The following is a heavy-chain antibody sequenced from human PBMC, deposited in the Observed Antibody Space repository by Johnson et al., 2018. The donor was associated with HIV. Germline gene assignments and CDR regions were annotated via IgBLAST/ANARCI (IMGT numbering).Heavy chain of an antibody. CDR3: AKDLVDTAMDDAFDI. V-gene: IGHV3-30*04. D-gene: IGHD5-18*01. CDR2: ISYDGSNN. Sequence: QMQLVESGGGVVQPGRSLRLSCAASGFTFSSYAMHWVRQAPGKGLEGVAVISYDGSNNYYDDSVKGRLTISRDNSKNTLYLQMNSLRAEDTAVYYCAKDLVDTAMDDAFDIWGQGTMVTVSS. CDR1: GFTFSSYA. J-gene: IGHJ3*02.